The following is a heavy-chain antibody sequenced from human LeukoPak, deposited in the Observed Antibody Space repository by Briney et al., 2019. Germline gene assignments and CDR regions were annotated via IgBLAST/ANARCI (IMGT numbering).Heavy chain of an antibody. D-gene: IGHD2-2*01. Sequence: ASVKVSCKASGYTFTSCYMHWVRQAPGQGLEWMGIINPSGGSTSYAQKFQGRVTMTRDTSTSTVYMELSSLRSEDTAVYYCAREGRVGTTWFDPWGQGTLVTVSS. V-gene: IGHV1-46*01. J-gene: IGHJ5*02. CDR3: AREGRVGTTWFDP. CDR1: GYTFTSCY. CDR2: INPSGGST.